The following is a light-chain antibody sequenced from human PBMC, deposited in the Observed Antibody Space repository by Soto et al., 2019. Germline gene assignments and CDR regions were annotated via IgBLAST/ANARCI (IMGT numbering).Light chain of an antibody. CDR3: ATWDHSLNGVV. V-gene: IGLV1-44*01. CDR1: SSNIGRNT. CDR2: SDN. J-gene: IGLJ2*01. Sequence: QSVLTQPPSESGTPGQRVTISCSGSSSNIGRNTVNWFQQLPGTAPKLLIYSDNQRPSGVPDRFSGSKSGTSASLAISGLRSEDEADYYCATWDHSLNGVVFGGGTKLTVL.